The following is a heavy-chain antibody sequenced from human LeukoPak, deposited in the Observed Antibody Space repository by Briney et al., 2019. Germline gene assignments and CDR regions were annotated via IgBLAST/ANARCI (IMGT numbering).Heavy chain of an antibody. D-gene: IGHD4-11*01. Sequence: GRSLRLSCTASGFTFGDYAMSWVRQAPGKGLEWVGFIRSNAYGGTAEYAASVKGRFTISRDDSKSIAYLQMNSLKTEDTAVYYCTRRPTVTTKGFWFDPWGQGTLVTVSS. J-gene: IGHJ5*02. V-gene: IGHV3-49*04. CDR3: TRRPTVTTKGFWFDP. CDR2: IRSNAYGGTA. CDR1: GFTFGDYA.